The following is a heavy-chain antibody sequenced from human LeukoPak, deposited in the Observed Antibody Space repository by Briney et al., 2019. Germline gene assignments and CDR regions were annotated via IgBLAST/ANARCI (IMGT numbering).Heavy chain of an antibody. J-gene: IGHJ4*02. Sequence: GGSLRLSCAASGFTLSSYAMSWVRQAPGKGLEWVSSIVGSSSTYYADSLKGRFTISRDNAKNSLYLQMNSLRAEDTAVYYCARIGAGSSRDYWGQGTLVTVSS. D-gene: IGHD6-13*01. V-gene: IGHV3-21*01. CDR1: GFTLSSYA. CDR3: ARIGAGSSRDY. CDR2: IVGSSST.